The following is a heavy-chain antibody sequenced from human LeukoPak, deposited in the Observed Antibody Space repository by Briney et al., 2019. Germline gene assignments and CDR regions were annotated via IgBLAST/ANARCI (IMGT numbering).Heavy chain of an antibody. V-gene: IGHV1-69*06. D-gene: IGHD3-22*01. CDR1: GGTFSSYA. CDR2: IIPIFGTA. J-gene: IGHJ4*02. Sequence: ASVKVSCKASGGTFSSYAISWVRQAPGQGLEWMGGIIPIFGTANYAQRFQGRVTITADKSTSTAYMELSSLRSEDTAVYYCARDLSGFYDYWGQGTLVTVSS. CDR3: ARDLSGFYDY.